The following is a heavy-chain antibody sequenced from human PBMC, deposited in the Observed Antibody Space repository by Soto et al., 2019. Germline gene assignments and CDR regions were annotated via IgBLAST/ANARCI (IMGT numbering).Heavy chain of an antibody. D-gene: IGHD6-13*01. CDR1: GASFSSSNYY. CDR3: VCQPQIAAAGRGSRTWVYYGMDG. Sequence: SEPLSLTCSVSGASFSSSNYYWGWIRQPPGKGPQWIASINYVGITFYNPSLKSRVTISVDTSKNQFSLKLNSLTAADTAVYYCVCQPQIAAAGRGSRTWVYYGMDGWGQGNTVTV. V-gene: IGHV4-39*01. CDR2: INYVGIT. J-gene: IGHJ6*02.